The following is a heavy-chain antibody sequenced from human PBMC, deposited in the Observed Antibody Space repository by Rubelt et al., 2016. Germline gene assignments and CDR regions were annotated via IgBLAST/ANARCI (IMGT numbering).Heavy chain of an antibody. V-gene: IGHV3-15*01. Sequence: EVQLVESGGGLVQPGGSLRLSCAASGFTFSNAWMNWVRQAPGKGLEWVGRIKSNPDGGTTDYAAPVKGRFTLSRDDSKNTLYLQMNSLKTEDTAVYYCTTDLPTGADDYWGQGTLVTVSS. J-gene: IGHJ4*02. CDR2: IKSNPDGGTT. CDR3: TTDLPTGADDY. CDR1: GFTFSNAW. D-gene: IGHD1-1*01.